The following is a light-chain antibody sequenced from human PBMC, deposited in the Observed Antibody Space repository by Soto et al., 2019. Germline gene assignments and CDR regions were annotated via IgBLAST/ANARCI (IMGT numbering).Light chain of an antibody. J-gene: IGLJ1*01. CDR2: DVG. V-gene: IGLV2-14*01. CDR3: SSYTSSSTYV. CDR1: SSDVGGYNY. Sequence: QSVLTHPVSVSGSPLHSITISCTGTSSDVGGYNYVSWYQQHPGKAPKLMIYDVGNRPSGVSNRFSGSKSGNTASLTISGLQAEDEADYHSSSYTSSSTYVFGTGTKVTVL.